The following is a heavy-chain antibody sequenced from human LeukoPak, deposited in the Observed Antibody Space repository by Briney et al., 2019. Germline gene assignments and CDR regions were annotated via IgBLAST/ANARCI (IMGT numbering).Heavy chain of an antibody. J-gene: IGHJ5*02. D-gene: IGHD2-15*01. CDR2: IYASGST. Sequence: TSQTLSLTCTVSGDSITSDTYYWSWIRQPAGKGLEWIGRIYASGSTTYNASLKSRVTISVDTSKNQFSLKLSSVTAADTAVYYCAGTRRYCSGGSCYNWFGPWGQGTLVTVSS. V-gene: IGHV4-61*02. CDR1: GDSITSDTYY. CDR3: AGTRRYCSGGSCYNWFGP.